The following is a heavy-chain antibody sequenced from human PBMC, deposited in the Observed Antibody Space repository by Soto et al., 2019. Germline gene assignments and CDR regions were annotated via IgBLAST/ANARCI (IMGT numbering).Heavy chain of an antibody. Sequence: PSDTLSLSFTVPGGSISTYYWPCIRKPPGKGLEWIGYLYNTGSTIYNPSLKSRVTIPVDTSKNQFSLKLNSLTAADTAVYYCARDLWGYCGTDCYPLDVWGQGTTVTVS. J-gene: IGHJ6*02. CDR3: ARDLWGYCGTDCYPLDV. CDR2: LYNTGST. CDR1: GGSISTYY. V-gene: IGHV4-59*01. D-gene: IGHD2-21*02.